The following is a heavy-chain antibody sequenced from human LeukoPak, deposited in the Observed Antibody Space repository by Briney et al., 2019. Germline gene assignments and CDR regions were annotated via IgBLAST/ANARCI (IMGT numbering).Heavy chain of an antibody. CDR3: ARDAIGMDV. Sequence: SQTLSLTCTVSGVSISSGGYYWRWIRQHPGKGLEWIGYIYYSGSTYYNPSLKSRVTISVDTSKNQFSLKLSSVTAADTAVYYRARDAIGMDVWGQGTTVTVSS. J-gene: IGHJ6*02. CDR1: GVSISSGGYY. CDR2: IYYSGST. V-gene: IGHV4-31*03.